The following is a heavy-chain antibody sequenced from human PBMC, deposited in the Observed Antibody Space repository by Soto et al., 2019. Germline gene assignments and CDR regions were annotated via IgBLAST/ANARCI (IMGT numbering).Heavy chain of an antibody. CDR3: ARARKGSGSDYYYHYGMDV. CDR2: INNSGST. V-gene: IGHV4-59*12. J-gene: IGHJ6*04. Sequence: PSETLSLTCTVSGGSISSYYWSWIRQPPGKGLEWIGEINNSGSTNYNPSLKSRVTISVHTLKNQFSLKLSSVTAADTAVYYCARARKGSGSDYYYHYGMDVWGKGTTVTVSS. CDR1: GGSISSYY. D-gene: IGHD3-3*01.